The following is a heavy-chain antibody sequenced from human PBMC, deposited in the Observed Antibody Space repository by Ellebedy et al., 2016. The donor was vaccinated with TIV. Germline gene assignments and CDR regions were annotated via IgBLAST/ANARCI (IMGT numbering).Heavy chain of an antibody. D-gene: IGHD3-10*01. V-gene: IGHV3-74*01. CDR2: INSDGSST. CDR1: GFTFRSLW. J-gene: IGHJ4*02. Sequence: GESLKISCAASGFTFRSLWMHWVRQAPGKGLVWVSRINSDGSSTTYADSVQGRFTISRDNAKNTLYLQMNSLRAEDTAVYYCALGYYGSGTSMGYWGQGTLVTVSS. CDR3: ALGYYGSGTSMGY.